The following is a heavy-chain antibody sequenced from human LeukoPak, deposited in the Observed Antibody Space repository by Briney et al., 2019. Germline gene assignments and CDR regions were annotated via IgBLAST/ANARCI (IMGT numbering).Heavy chain of an antibody. J-gene: IGHJ4*02. V-gene: IGHV1-69*01. Sequence: SVKVSCKASGGAFSSYAISWVRQAPGQGLEWMGGIIPIFGTANYAQKFQGRVTITADESTSTAYMELSSLRSEDTAVYYCASSGGLRGYSGYEFDYWGQGTLVTVSS. D-gene: IGHD5-12*01. CDR2: IIPIFGTA. CDR3: ASSGGLRGYSGYEFDY. CDR1: GGAFSSYA.